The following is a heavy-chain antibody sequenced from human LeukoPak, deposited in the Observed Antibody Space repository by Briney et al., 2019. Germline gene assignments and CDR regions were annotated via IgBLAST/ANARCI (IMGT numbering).Heavy chain of an antibody. V-gene: IGHV5-51*01. CDR1: GYSFTSYW. CDR2: IYPGDSDT. D-gene: IGHD5-12*01. J-gene: IGHJ4*02. Sequence: GESLKISCKVSGYSFTSYWIGWVRQMPGKGLEWMGIIYPGDSDTRYSPSFQGQVTISADKSISTAYLQWNSLKASDTAMYYCARLPGIVATIERYFDYWGQGTLVTVSS. CDR3: ARLPGIVATIERYFDY.